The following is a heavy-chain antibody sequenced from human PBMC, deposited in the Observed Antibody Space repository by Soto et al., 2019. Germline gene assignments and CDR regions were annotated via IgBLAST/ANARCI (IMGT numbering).Heavy chain of an antibody. CDR3: ARNLNGSANWDN. V-gene: IGHV3-74*01. Sequence: EGSLRLSCAASGFTLRSYWMHWVRQAPGGGLVWVSRIDGSGSNTFYADSVKGRFTISRDNAKNTLYLQMNNLSPEDTAVYYCARNLNGSANWDNWGQGNFLTISS. D-gene: IGHD1-1*01. CDR1: GFTLRSYW. CDR2: IDGSGSNT. J-gene: IGHJ4*02.